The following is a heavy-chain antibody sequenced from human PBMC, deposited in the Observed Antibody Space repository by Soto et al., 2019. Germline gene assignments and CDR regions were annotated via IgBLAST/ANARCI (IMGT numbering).Heavy chain of an antibody. CDR3: ARDFAWAFDY. Sequence: EVQLVESGGGLVQPGGSLRLSCVASGFTFSSYSMNWVRQAPGKGLEWVSYISSNRRLIHYADSVKGRFTISRDNAKNSLYLQMNSLRDEDTAVYYCARDFAWAFDYWGQGTLLTVSP. CDR2: ISSNRRLI. J-gene: IGHJ4*02. CDR1: GFTFSSYS. D-gene: IGHD1-26*01. V-gene: IGHV3-48*02.